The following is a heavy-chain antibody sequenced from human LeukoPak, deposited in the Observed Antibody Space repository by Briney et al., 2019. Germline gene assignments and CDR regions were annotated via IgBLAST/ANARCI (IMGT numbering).Heavy chain of an antibody. CDR1: GGTFSSYA. CDR3: ARDRELHFYYMDV. V-gene: IGHV1-69*13. D-gene: IGHD1-26*01. CDR2: IIPIFGTA. J-gene: IGHJ6*03. Sequence: GASVKVSCKASGGTFSSYAISWVRQAPGQGLEWMGGIIPIFGTANYAQKFQGRVTITADESTSTAYMELSSLRSEDTAVYYRARDRELHFYYMDVWGKGTTVTVSS.